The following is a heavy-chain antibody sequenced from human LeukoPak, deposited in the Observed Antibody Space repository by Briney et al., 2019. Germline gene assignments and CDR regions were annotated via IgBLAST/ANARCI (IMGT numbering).Heavy chain of an antibody. CDR3: AKVGSFGIYYFDY. D-gene: IGHD3-3*01. V-gene: IGHV3-30*02. CDR2: IRYDGYNQ. J-gene: IGHJ4*02. CDR1: GFAFSDYG. Sequence: TGGSLRLSCVASGFAFSDYGMDWVRQAPGKGLEWVAFIRYDGYNQYYAASVKGRFTISRDNSQDTLYLQMNSLRAEDTAVYYCAKVGSFGIYYFDYWGQGTLVTVSS.